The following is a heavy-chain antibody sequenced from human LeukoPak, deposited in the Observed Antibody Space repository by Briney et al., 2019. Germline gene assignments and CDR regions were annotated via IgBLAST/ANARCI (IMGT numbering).Heavy chain of an antibody. D-gene: IGHD4-17*01. J-gene: IGHJ4*02. Sequence: SVEVSCKASGGTFSSYAISWVRQAPGQGLEWMGRIIPILGIANYAQKFQGRVTITADKSTSTAYMELSSLRSEDTAVYYCAGGGKSHDYGENAVDYWGQGTLVTVSS. CDR1: GGTFSSYA. V-gene: IGHV1-69*04. CDR3: AGGGKSHDYGENAVDY. CDR2: IIPILGIA.